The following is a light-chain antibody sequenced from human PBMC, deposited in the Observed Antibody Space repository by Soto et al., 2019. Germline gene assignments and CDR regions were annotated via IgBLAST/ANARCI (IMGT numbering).Light chain of an antibody. CDR3: QQYNSYPFT. CDR1: QSISSW. V-gene: IGKV1-5*01. CDR2: DAS. J-gene: IGKJ3*01. Sequence: DIQMTQSPSTLSASVGDRVTITCRASQSISSWLAWDQQKPGKAPKLLIYDASSLASGVPSRFSGSGSGTEXTXTXSSXXXXDFATYYCQQYNSYPFTFGPGTKVDIK.